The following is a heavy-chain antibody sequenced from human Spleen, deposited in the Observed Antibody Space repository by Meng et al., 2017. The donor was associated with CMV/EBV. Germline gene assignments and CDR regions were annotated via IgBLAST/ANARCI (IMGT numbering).Heavy chain of an antibody. CDR1: GFTFTTYW. V-gene: IGHV3-7*01. CDR3: ARDSSSPDDAFDI. Sequence: ASGFTFTTYWMSWVRQAPGKGLEWVANIKQDGSEMYYVDSVMGRFTISRDNAKNSLYLQMNSLRAEDTAVYYCARDSSSPDDAFDIWGQGTMVTVSS. J-gene: IGHJ3*02. D-gene: IGHD6-6*01. CDR2: IKQDGSEM.